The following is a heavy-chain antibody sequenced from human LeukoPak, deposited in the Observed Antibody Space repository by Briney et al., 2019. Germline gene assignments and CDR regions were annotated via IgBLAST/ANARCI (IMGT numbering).Heavy chain of an antibody. Sequence: GGSLRHSCAASGFVFSSYGMHWVRQAPGKGLEWVAFVRYDGSHKYYVDSVKGRFTISRDNSENTVHLTMNSLRPEDTALYYCATANGEYARIDYWGQGTLVIVSS. CDR1: GFVFSSYG. V-gene: IGHV3-30*02. CDR3: ATANGEYARIDY. J-gene: IGHJ4*02. CDR2: VRYDGSHK. D-gene: IGHD4-17*01.